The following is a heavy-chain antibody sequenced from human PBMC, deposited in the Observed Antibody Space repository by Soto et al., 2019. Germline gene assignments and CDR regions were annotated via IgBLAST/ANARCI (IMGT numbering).Heavy chain of an antibody. D-gene: IGHD3-22*01. V-gene: IGHV3-73*02. CDR1: GFTLSGSA. Sequence: EVQLVESGGGLVQPGGSLKLSCAASGFTLSGSAMHWVRQASGKGLEWVGRIRSKANSYATAYAASVKGRFTISRDDSKNTAYVQMNSLKTEDTAVYYCTSRYYYDSSGYYRDYWGQGTLVTVSS. CDR2: IRSKANSYAT. CDR3: TSRYYYDSSGYYRDY. J-gene: IGHJ4*02.